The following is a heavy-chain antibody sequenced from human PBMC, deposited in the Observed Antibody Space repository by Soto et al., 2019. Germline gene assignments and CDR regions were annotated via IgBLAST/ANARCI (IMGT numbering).Heavy chain of an antibody. CDR2: IYYSGST. D-gene: IGHD6-19*01. CDR3: ARDQWVWYSSYYYYGMDV. J-gene: IGHJ6*02. V-gene: IGHV4-61*08. Sequence: PSETLSLTCAVSGGSISSGGSSWSWIRQPPGKGLEWIGYIYYSGSTNYNPSLKSRVTISVDTSKNQFSLKLSSVTAADTAVYYCARDQWVWYSSYYYYGMDVWGQGTTVTAP. CDR1: GGSISSGGSS.